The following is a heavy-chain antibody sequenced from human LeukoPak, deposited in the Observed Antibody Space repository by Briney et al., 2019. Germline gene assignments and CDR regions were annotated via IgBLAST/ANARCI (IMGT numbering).Heavy chain of an antibody. V-gene: IGHV4-59*04. CDR1: GFTVSSNY. D-gene: IGHD1-1*01. CDR2: IYYSGST. CDR3: ARAIQVAANWFDP. Sequence: GSLRLSCAASGFTVSSNYMSWIRQPPGKGLEWIGNIYYSGSTYYNPSLKSRVTISVDTSRNQFSLKLSSVTAADTAVYYCARAIQVAANWFDPWGQGTLVTVSS. J-gene: IGHJ5*02.